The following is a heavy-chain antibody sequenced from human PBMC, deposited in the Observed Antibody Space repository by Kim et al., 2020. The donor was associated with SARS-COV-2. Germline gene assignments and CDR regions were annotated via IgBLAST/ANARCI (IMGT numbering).Heavy chain of an antibody. V-gene: IGHV3-9*01. CDR3: AKGSDNCNYLLPGFDL. CDR1: GFTFDDYA. Sequence: GGSLRLSCAASGFTFDDYAMHWVRQAPGKGLEWVSGISWNSGSIGYADSVKGRFTISRDNAKNSLYLQMNSLRAEDTALYYCAKGSDNCNYLLPGFDLWG. CDR2: ISWNSGSI. J-gene: IGHJ5*02. D-gene: IGHD1-7*01.